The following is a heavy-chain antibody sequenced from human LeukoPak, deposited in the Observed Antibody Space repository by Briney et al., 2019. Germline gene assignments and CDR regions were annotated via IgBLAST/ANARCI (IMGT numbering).Heavy chain of an antibody. V-gene: IGHV3-23*01. CDR1: GFTFSSYD. D-gene: IGHD3-22*01. J-gene: IGHJ4*02. Sequence: PGAPLRLSCAASGFTFSSYDMSWVRQAPGKGLEWVSAISGSGGSTYYADSVKGRFTISRDNSKNTLYLQMNSLRAEDTAVYYCAKDLAITMIVVGLFDYWGQGTLVTVSS. CDR2: ISGSGGST. CDR3: AKDLAITMIVVGLFDY.